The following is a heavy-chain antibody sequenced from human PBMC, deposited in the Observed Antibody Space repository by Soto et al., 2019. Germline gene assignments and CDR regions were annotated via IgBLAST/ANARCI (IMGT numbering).Heavy chain of an antibody. CDR2: IYYSGST. V-gene: IGHV4-39*01. CDR1: GCSIISSSYY. D-gene: IGHD5-12*01. J-gene: IGHJ4*02. CDR3: ARHSGYDWQYFDY. Sequence: LEILSLTCTVSGCSIISSSYYWGWIRQPPGKGLEWIGSIYYSGSTYYNPSLKSRVTISVDTSKNQFSLKLSSVAAADTAVYYCARHSGYDWQYFDYWGQGTLVTVSS.